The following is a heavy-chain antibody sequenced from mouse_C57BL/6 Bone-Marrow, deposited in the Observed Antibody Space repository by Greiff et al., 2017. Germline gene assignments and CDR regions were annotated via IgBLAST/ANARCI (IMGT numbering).Heavy chain of an antibody. Sequence: VQLQQPGAELVRPGSSVKLSCKASGYTFTSYWMDWVKQRPGQGLEWIGNIYPSDSATHYNQKFKDKATLTVDKSSSTAYMQLSSLTSEDSAVYYCARRRDYYGSSYAGYAMDYWGQGTSVTVSS. CDR1: GYTFTSYW. J-gene: IGHJ4*01. CDR2: IYPSDSAT. D-gene: IGHD1-1*01. V-gene: IGHV1-61*01. CDR3: ARRRDYYGSSYAGYAMDY.